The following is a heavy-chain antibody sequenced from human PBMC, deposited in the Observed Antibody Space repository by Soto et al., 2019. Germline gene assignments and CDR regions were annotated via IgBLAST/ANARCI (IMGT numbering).Heavy chain of an antibody. J-gene: IGHJ5*02. D-gene: IGHD6-13*01. CDR3: ASTYTTIWDWFDT. CDR2: IFSNDEK. CDR1: GFSLSNAGLG. Sequence: QVTVKESGPVLVKPTETLTLTCTVSGFSLSNAGLGVSWIRQPPGKALEWLAHIFSNDEKSYSTSLKSRLTISKDPSNSQVVLTMTNMDPVDTATYYCASTYTTIWDWFDTWGQGTLVTVSS. V-gene: IGHV2-26*04.